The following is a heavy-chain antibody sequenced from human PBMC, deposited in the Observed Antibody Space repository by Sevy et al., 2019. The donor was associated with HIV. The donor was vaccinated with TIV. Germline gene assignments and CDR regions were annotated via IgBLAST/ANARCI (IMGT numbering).Heavy chain of an antibody. Sequence: GGSLRLSCAASGFTFSSYSMNWVRQAPGKGLEWVSYISSSSSTIYYADSVKGRFTISRDNAKNSLHLQMNSLRAEDTAVYYCARESIAAAGGFDPWGQGTLVTVSS. V-gene: IGHV3-48*01. J-gene: IGHJ5*02. CDR2: ISSSSSTI. CDR3: ARESIAAAGGFDP. D-gene: IGHD6-13*01. CDR1: GFTFSSYS.